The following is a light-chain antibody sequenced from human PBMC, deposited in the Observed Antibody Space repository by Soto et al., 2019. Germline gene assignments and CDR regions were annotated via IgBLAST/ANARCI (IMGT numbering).Light chain of an antibody. J-gene: IGLJ1*01. CDR3: SSYISSITYV. CDR2: EVS. Sequence: QSALTQPASVSGSPGQSITISCTGTSSDVGGYDYVSWYQQHPGKAPKLMIYEVSNRPSGVSNRFSGSKSGNTASLTISGPQTEDEADYYCSSYISSITYVFGTGTKVTVL. CDR1: SSDVGGYDY. V-gene: IGLV2-14*01.